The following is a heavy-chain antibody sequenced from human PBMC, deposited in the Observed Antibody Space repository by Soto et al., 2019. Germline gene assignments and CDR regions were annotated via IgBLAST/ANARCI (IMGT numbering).Heavy chain of an antibody. Sequence: QITLKESGPTLVKPTQTLTLTCTFSGFSFSTSAVGVGWIRQPPGKALEWLALIYWDDDKRYSPSLKSSLTITKDTSRNQVVVTMTHMDPVDTATYYCAHVYWAASGTRYYFDYWGQGTLVTVSS. CDR3: AHVYWAASGTRYYFDY. V-gene: IGHV2-5*02. CDR1: GFSFSTSAVG. CDR2: IYWDDDK. J-gene: IGHJ4*02. D-gene: IGHD6-13*01.